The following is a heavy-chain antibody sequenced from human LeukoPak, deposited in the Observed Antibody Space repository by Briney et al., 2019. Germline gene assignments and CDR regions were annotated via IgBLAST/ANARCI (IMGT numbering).Heavy chain of an antibody. CDR3: ARRDGYLYYFDS. CDR1: GFTFNTFG. Sequence: GGSLRLSCAASGFTFNTFGMHWVRQAPGKGLEWVAFVRFDGTDKYYADSVRGRFTISRDNSKNILYLQMNSLTTDDTAVYFCARRDGYLYYFDSRGQGTLISVSS. CDR2: VRFDGTDK. J-gene: IGHJ4*02. V-gene: IGHV3-30*02. D-gene: IGHD5-24*01.